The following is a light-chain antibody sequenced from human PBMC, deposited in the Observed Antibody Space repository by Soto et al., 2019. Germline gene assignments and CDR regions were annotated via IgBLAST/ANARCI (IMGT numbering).Light chain of an antibody. CDR1: SSDVGGYNY. J-gene: IGLJ1*01. CDR3: CSYAGSYIYV. CDR2: DVS. Sequence: QSALTQPRSVSGSPGQSVTISCTGTSSDVGGYNYVSWYQQHPGKAPKLMIYDVSKRPSGVPDRFSGSKSGNTASLTISGLQAEDEADYYCCSYAGSYIYVFXTGTKATVL. V-gene: IGLV2-11*01.